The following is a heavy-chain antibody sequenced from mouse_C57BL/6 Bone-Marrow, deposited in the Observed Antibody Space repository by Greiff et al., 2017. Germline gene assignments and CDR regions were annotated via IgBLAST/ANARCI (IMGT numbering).Heavy chain of an antibody. CDR3: AGQFAY. Sequence: QVQLQQPGAELVKPGASVMLTCKATGHSFTSCWMRWVKQRPGQGHERIGMIHPNSGSTNDNEKSKSKATPTVGNTSSTAYLLLSSVTSEDSSVYYCAGQFAYWGQGTLLTGSA. CDR1: GHSFTSCW. V-gene: IGHV1-64*01. CDR2: IHPNSGST. J-gene: IGHJ3*01.